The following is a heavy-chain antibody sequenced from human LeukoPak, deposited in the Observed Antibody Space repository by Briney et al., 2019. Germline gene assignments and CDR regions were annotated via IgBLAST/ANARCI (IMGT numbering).Heavy chain of an antibody. V-gene: IGHV3-23*01. D-gene: IGHD3-10*01. CDR2: ISGSGGST. J-gene: IGHJ4*02. Sequence: HPGGSLRLSCAASGFTFSSYAMSWVRQAPGKGLEWVSAISGSGGSTYYADSVKGRFTISRDNSKNTLSLQMSSLRADDTAEYYCARHFHVVRDYNRRTFDYWGQGTLVTVSS. CDR3: ARHFHVVRDYNRRTFDY. CDR1: GFTFSSYA.